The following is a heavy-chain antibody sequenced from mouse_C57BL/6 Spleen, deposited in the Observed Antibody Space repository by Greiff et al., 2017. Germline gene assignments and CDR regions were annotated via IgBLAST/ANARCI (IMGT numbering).Heavy chain of an antibody. J-gene: IGHJ1*03. CDR2: ISDGGSYT. Sequence: EVKLVESGGGLVKPGGSLKLSCAASGFTFSSYAMSWVRQTPEKRLEWVATISDGGSYTYYPDNVKGRFTISRDNAKNNLYLQMSHLKSEDTAMYYCARDGLIYYDYHWYFDVWGTGTTVTVSS. CDR1: GFTFSSYA. CDR3: ARDGLIYYDYHWYFDV. D-gene: IGHD2-4*01. V-gene: IGHV5-4*01.